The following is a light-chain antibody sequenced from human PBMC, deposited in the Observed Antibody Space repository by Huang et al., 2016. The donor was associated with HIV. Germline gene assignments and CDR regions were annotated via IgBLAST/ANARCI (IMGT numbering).Light chain of an antibody. CDR1: QSISSD. CDR3: HQYNKRHT. J-gene: IGKJ2*01. V-gene: IGKV3-15*01. CDR2: AAS. Sequence: EIVMTQSPATLSVSPGERVTLSCRASQSISSDLDWFQQKPGQPPRLLIYAASTRATGIPARVSGRGSGTTITLTLSSVQSEDFAVYFCHQYNKRHTFGQGTKLDIK.